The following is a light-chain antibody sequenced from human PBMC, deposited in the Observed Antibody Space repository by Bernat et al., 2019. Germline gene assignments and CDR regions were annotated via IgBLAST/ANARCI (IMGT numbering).Light chain of an antibody. CDR1: SHDVGGYNY. V-gene: IGLV2-8*01. Sequence: QSALTQPPSASGSPGQSVTISCTGTSHDVGGYNYVSWYQQYPGKAPKLIIYEVYKRPSGVPDRFSGSKSGNTASLTVSGLQAEDEAEYYCSSNAGSHDYVFGTGTTVTVL. J-gene: IGLJ1*01. CDR2: EVY. CDR3: SSNAGSHDYV.